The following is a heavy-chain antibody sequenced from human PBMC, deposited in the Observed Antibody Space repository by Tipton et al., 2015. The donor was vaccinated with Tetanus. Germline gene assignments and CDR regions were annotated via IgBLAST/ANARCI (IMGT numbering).Heavy chain of an antibody. J-gene: IGHJ5*02. D-gene: IGHD6-19*01. CDR2: IIPILGIA. V-gene: IGHV1-69*04. CDR3: ASTSSGWSYNWFDP. Sequence: QSGPEVKKPGSSVKVSCKASGGTFSSYAISWVRQAPGQGLEWMGRIIPILGIANYAQKFQGRVTITADKSTSTAYMELSSLRSEDTAVYYCASTSSGWSYNWFDPWGQGTLVTVSS. CDR1: GGTFSSYA.